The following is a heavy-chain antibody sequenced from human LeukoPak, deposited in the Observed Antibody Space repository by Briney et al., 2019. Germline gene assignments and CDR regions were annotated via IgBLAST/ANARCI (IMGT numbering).Heavy chain of an antibody. D-gene: IGHD2-15*01. V-gene: IGHV3-74*01. CDR2: INSDGSST. CDR3: ARVLRYCSGGNCYSGGLGYMDV. CDR1: GFTFDTYW. J-gene: IGHJ6*03. Sequence: GGSLRLSCAASGFTFDTYWMHWVRQAPGKGLVWVSRINSDGSSTSYADSVKGRFTISRNNAKNTLSLQMNSLRAEDTAVYYCARVLRYCSGGNCYSGGLGYMDVWGKGTTVTISS.